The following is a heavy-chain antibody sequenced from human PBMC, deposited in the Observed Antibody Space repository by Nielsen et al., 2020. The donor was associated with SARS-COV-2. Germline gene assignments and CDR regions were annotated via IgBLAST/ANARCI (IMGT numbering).Heavy chain of an antibody. CDR1: GFTFSDSY. D-gene: IGHD3-10*01. J-gene: IGHJ4*02. CDR3: ARGSFGELLSPFDY. Sequence: GGSLRLSCAASGFTFSDSYMSWIRQAPGKGLEWISHITRSGSPIYYADSVKGRFTMSRDNAKNSLFLQMNSLRAEDTAVYYCARGSFGELLSPFDYWGRGTLVTVSS. CDR2: ITRSGSPI. V-gene: IGHV3-11*01.